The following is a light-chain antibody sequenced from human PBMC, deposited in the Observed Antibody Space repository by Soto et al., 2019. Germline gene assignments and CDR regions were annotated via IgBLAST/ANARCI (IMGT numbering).Light chain of an antibody. J-gene: IGKJ4*01. CDR3: QQYDNLPLT. CDR1: QDVSGY. V-gene: IGKV1-33*01. CDR2: DAS. Sequence: SRMTRCPSSLTATTGDTVTITCRASQDVSGYVAWYQQKPEKAPKLLIYDASDLETGVPSRFSGSGSGTDFTFTINSLQPEDIATYYCQQYDNLPLTFGGGTKVEI.